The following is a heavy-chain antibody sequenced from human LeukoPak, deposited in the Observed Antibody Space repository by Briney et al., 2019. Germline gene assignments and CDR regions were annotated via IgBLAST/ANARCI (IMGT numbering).Heavy chain of an antibody. CDR3: ARRDIVVVPAARDAFHI. CDR1: GGTFSSYA. J-gene: IGHJ3*02. D-gene: IGHD2-2*01. V-gene: IGHV1-69*04. Sequence: SSVKVSCKASGGTFSSYAISWVRQAPGQGLEWMGRIIPILGIANYAQKFQGRVTITADKSTSTAYMELSSLRSEDTAVYYCARRDIVVVPAARDAFHIWGQGTMVTVSS. CDR2: IIPILGIA.